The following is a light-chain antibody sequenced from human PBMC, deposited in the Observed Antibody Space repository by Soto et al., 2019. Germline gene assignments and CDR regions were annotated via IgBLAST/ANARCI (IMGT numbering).Light chain of an antibody. V-gene: IGKV1-8*01. Sequence: AIRVTQSPSSLSASTGDRVTITCRAGQGISSYLAWYQQKPGKAPKLLIYAASTLQSGVPSRFSGSGSGTDFTLTISCLQSEDFATYYCQQYYSYPWTFGQGTKV. CDR2: AAS. CDR3: QQYYSYPWT. CDR1: QGISSY. J-gene: IGKJ1*01.